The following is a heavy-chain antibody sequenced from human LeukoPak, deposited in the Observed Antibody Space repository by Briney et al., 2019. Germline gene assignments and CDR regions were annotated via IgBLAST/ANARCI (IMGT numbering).Heavy chain of an antibody. CDR3: AKSYYDSSGYRGDFDY. Sequence: SGGSLRLSCAASGFTFRSYAMHWVRQAPGKGLEWVAVTSYDGSNKYYADSVKGRFTISRDNSKNTLYLQMNSLRTEDTAVYYCAKSYYDSSGYRGDFDYWGQGTLVTVSS. CDR2: TSYDGSNK. CDR1: GFTFRSYA. V-gene: IGHV3-30*04. J-gene: IGHJ4*02. D-gene: IGHD3-22*01.